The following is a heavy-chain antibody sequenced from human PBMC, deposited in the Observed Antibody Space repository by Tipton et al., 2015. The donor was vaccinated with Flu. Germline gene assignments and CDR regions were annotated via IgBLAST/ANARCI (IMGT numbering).Heavy chain of an antibody. V-gene: IGHV4-61*02. CDR2: IHTSGTT. D-gene: IGHD6-19*01. CDR3: ARAESSLWAGHYYGLDV. CDR1: GGSISSGNYF. J-gene: IGHJ6*02. Sequence: TLSLTCTVSGGSISSGNYFWNWIRQPAGKGLEWIGRIHTSGTTYYKPSLKSRVTISLDTSKNPFSLRLTSVTAADTALYFCARAESSLWAGHYYGLDVWGQGTTVTVSS.